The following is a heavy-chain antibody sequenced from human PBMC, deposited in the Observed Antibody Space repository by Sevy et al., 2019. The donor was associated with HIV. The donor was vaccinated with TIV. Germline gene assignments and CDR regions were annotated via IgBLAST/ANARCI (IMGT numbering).Heavy chain of an antibody. Sequence: GGSLRLSCAASGFTFSSYSMNWVRQAPGKGLEWVSYISSSSSYIYYADSVKGRFTISRDNAKNSLYLQMNSLRAEDTAVYYCARPMTTVTTFYYYGMDVWGQGTTVTVSS. CDR1: GFTFSSYS. V-gene: IGHV3-21*01. J-gene: IGHJ6*02. CDR2: ISSSSSYI. CDR3: ARPMTTVTTFYYYGMDV. D-gene: IGHD4-17*01.